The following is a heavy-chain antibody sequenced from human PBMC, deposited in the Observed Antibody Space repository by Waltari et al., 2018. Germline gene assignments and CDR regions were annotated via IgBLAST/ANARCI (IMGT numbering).Heavy chain of an antibody. Sequence: QVQLQESGPGLVKPSETLSLTCTVSGGSISSYYWSWIRQPPGKGLEWIGYIYYSGSTNYNPSLKSRVTISVDTSKNQFSLKLSSVTAADTAVYYCARDNTQRRSSWYDYYYYMDVWGKGTTVTVSS. D-gene: IGHD6-13*01. CDR2: IYYSGST. CDR3: ARDNTQRRSSWYDYYYYMDV. J-gene: IGHJ6*03. CDR1: GGSISSYY. V-gene: IGHV4-59*01.